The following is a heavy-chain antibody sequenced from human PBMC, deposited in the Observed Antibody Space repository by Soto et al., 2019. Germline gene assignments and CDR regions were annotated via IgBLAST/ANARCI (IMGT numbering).Heavy chain of an antibody. Sequence: ASVKVSSKAPGYTFSNTGISSARQAPGKGLEWLGRINSDNGNTNYAQHLPGRVTLTTDTSTSTAYMDVRSLRSDDTAVYYCARDQGITTFGVYSMYYSGLDVWGPATTVTVS. J-gene: IGHJ6*02. D-gene: IGHD3-3*01. V-gene: IGHV1-18*01. CDR1: GYTFSNTG. CDR2: INSDNGNT. CDR3: ARDQGITTFGVYSMYYSGLDV.